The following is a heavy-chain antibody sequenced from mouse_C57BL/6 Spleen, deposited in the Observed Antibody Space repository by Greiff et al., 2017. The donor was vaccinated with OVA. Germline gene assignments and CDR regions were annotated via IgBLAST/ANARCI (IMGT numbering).Heavy chain of an antibody. Sequence: QVHVKQPGAELVKPGASVKVSCKASGYTFTSYWMHWVKQRPGQGLEWIGRIHPSDSDTNYNQKFKGKATLTVDKSSSTAYMQISSLTSEDSAVFYGARTTAQSTLAWFAYWGQGTLVTVSA. CDR1: GYTFTSYW. V-gene: IGHV1-74*01. CDR3: ARTTAQSTLAWFAY. D-gene: IGHD3-2*02. J-gene: IGHJ3*01. CDR2: IHPSDSDT.